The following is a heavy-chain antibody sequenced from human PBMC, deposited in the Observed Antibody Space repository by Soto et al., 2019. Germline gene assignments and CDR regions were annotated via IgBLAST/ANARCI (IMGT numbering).Heavy chain of an antibody. CDR1: GYTFTSYD. Sequence: ASVKVSCKASGYTFTSYDINWVRQATGQGLEWMGWMNPNSGNTGYAQKFQGRVTMTRNTSISTAYMELSSLRSEDTAVYYCARGPYSSSWDDWDGGWFDPWGQGTLVTVSS. D-gene: IGHD6-13*01. CDR3: ARGPYSSSWDDWDGGWFDP. V-gene: IGHV1-8*01. J-gene: IGHJ5*02. CDR2: MNPNSGNT.